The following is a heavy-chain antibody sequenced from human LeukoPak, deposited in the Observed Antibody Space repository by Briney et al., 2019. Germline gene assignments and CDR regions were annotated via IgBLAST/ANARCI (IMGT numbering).Heavy chain of an antibody. CDR2: IIPIFGTA. CDR3: ARGEKYYYYYYMDV. CDR1: GGTFSSYA. J-gene: IGHJ6*03. Sequence: ASVKVSCKASGGTFSSYAISWVRQAPGQGLEWMGGIIPIFGTANYAQKFQGRVTITTDESTSTAYMELSSLRSEDTAVYYCARGEKYYYYYYMDVWGKGTTVTVSS. V-gene: IGHV1-69*05.